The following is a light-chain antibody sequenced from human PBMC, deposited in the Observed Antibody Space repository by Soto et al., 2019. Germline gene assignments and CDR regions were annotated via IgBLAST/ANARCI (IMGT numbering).Light chain of an antibody. V-gene: IGKV3-20*01. Sequence: EIVLTQSPGTLSVSPGERATLSCRATQSLSRGYLAWYQQKPGQAPRLLIYSASNRATCIPDRFIGSGSGTDFTLTISRVEPEDFAVYYCQQYESPPPFIIGPGTKVDFK. CDR1: QSLSRGY. CDR3: QQYESPPPFI. CDR2: SAS. J-gene: IGKJ3*01.